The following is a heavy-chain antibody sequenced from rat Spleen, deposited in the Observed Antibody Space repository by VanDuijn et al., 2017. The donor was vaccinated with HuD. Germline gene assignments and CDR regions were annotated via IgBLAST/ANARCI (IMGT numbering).Heavy chain of an antibody. D-gene: IGHD1-4*01. CDR2: IWTGGST. Sequence: QVQLKESGPGLVQPSQTLSLTCTVSGFSLTSYHVSWVRQPPGKGLEWMGVIWTGGSTAYNSPLKSRLSISRDTSKSQVFLKMNSLQTEDTATYYCARDENGYINQWFAHWGQGTLVTVSS. CDR1: GFSLTSYH. V-gene: IGHV2-43*01. CDR3: ARDENGYINQWFAH. J-gene: IGHJ3*01.